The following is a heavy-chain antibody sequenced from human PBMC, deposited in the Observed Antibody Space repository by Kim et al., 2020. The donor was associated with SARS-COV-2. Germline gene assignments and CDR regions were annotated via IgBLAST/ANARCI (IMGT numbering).Heavy chain of an antibody. D-gene: IGHD6-19*01. Sequence: SETLSLTCTVSGGSISSSSYYWGWIRQPPGKGLEWIGSIYYSGSTYYNPSLKSRVTISVDTSKNQFSLKLSSVTAADTAVYYCARHMVRAVAGTPSSIWFDPWGQGTLVTVSS. CDR1: GGSISSSSYY. J-gene: IGHJ5*02. CDR3: ARHMVRAVAGTPSSIWFDP. CDR2: IYYSGST. V-gene: IGHV4-39*01.